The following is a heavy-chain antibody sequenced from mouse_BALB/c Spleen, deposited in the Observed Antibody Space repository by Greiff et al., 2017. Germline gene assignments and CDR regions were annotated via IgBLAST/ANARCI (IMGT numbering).Heavy chain of an antibody. J-gene: IGHJ4*01. CDR3: ARRGRYAMDY. CDR2: IYPGDGST. Sequence: QVQLQQSGPELVKPGASVKMSCKASGYTFTSYYIHWVKQRPGQGLEWIGWIYPGDGSTKYNEKFKGKTTLTADKSSSTAYMLLSSLTSEDSAIYFCARRGRYAMDYWGLGTSVTVSS. V-gene: IGHV1S56*01. CDR1: GYTFTSYY.